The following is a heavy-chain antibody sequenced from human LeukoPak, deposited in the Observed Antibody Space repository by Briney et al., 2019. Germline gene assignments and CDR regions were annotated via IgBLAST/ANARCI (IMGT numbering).Heavy chain of an antibody. CDR3: AYGGRFFDY. V-gene: IGHV3-7*05. CDR2: VKQDGSDK. Sequence: GGSLRLSCAASGFSISSYWMSWVRQAPGKGLEWVANVKQDGSDKYYVDSVKGRFTVSRDNAKNSLSLQMNSLRAEDTAVYYCAYGGRFFDYWGQGTLVTVSS. D-gene: IGHD1-14*01. CDR1: GFSISSYW. J-gene: IGHJ4*02.